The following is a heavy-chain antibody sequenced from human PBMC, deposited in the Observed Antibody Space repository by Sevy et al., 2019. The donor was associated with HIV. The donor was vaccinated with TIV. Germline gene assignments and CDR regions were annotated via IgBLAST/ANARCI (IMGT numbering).Heavy chain of an antibody. D-gene: IGHD6-13*01. Sequence: GGSLRLSCTASGFIFGDYAVSWVRQAPGKGLEWVGFIRSKAFGGTKDFAASVKGRFTISRDDSKSIAYLQMNRMKTEDTAVYYCSRDQGQQVVRPHCDYWGQGTLVTVSS. CDR3: SRDQGQQVVRPHCDY. CDR1: GFIFGDYA. CDR2: IRSKAFGGTK. J-gene: IGHJ4*02. V-gene: IGHV3-49*04.